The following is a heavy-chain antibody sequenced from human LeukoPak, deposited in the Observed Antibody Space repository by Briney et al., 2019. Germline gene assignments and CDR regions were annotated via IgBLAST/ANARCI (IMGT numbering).Heavy chain of an antibody. CDR2: TYYRSKWYN. CDR1: GDSVSSNSAA. CDR3: ARGYCSSTSCYDYYYGMDV. Sequence: SQTLSLTCAISGDSVSSNSAAWNWNRQSPSRGLEWLGRTYYRSKWYNDYAVSVKSRITINPDTSKNQFSLQLNSVTPEDTAVYYCARGYCSSTSCYDYYYGMDVWGQGTTVTVSS. D-gene: IGHD2-2*01. V-gene: IGHV6-1*01. J-gene: IGHJ6*02.